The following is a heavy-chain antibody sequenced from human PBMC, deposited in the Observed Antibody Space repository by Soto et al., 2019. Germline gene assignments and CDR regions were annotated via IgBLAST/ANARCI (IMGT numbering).Heavy chain of an antibody. CDR2: IKPDGSET. D-gene: IGHD2-21*02. V-gene: IGHV3-7*03. J-gene: IGHJ4*02. CDR1: GLTFSGHW. Sequence: VQLVQSGGTLVQPGGSLRLSCAASGLTFSGHWMTWVRRTQGEGLRWGAAIKPDGSETFYVDSVKGRFTISRDNARNSLFLQMDSLRAEDTAVYYCTSRPSGMTYHAVFDFWGQGTLVTVSS. CDR3: TSRPSGMTYHAVFDF.